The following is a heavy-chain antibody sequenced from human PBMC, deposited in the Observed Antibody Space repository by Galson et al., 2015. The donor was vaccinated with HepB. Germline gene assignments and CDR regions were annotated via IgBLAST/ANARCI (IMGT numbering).Heavy chain of an antibody. Sequence: SLRLSCAASGFSISGYSMNWVRQAPGKGLEWLSYISGHRNTIYYTDAVKGRFTISRDNAKNSLFLQRNSLRVEDTAVYYCARERVMGWLQKSLGNLDPWGQGTLVTVSS. V-gene: IGHV3-48*04. CDR2: ISGHRNTI. CDR3: ARERVMGWLQKSLGNLDP. J-gene: IGHJ5*02. D-gene: IGHD5-24*01. CDR1: GFSISGYS.